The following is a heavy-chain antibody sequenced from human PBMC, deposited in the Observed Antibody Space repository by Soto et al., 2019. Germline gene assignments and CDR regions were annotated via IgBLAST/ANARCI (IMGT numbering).Heavy chain of an antibody. D-gene: IGHD3-9*01. CDR3: VKLTDY. Sequence: GGSLRLSCSASGFSFSTYDVHWVRQARAKGLEFVADISPHGAATYYADSVKGRSTISRDNSKNTLYLQVSSLAPDDTAVYYCVKLTDYWGPGTLVTVSS. CDR1: GFSFSTYD. V-gene: IGHV3-64D*06. J-gene: IGHJ4*02. CDR2: ISPHGAAT.